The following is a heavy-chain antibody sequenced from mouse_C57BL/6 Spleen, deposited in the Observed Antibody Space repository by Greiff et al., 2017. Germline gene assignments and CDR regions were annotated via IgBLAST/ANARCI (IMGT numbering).Heavy chain of an antibody. D-gene: IGHD1-1*01. J-gene: IGHJ4*01. V-gene: IGHV1-72*01. CDR1: GYTFTSYW. CDR2: IDPNSGGT. CDR3: ATAYGSSYDYAMDY. Sequence: QVHVKQPGAELVKPGASVKLSCKASGYTFTSYWMHWVKQRPGRGLEWIGRIDPNSGGTKYNEKFKSKATLTVDKPSSTAYMQLSSLTSEDSAVYYCATAYGSSYDYAMDYWGQGTSVTVSS.